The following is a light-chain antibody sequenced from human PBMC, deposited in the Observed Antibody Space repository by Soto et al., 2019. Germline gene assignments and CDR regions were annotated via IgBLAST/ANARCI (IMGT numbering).Light chain of an antibody. CDR1: SSDVGSYNL. CDR3: CSYATPRL. J-gene: IGLJ2*01. V-gene: IGLV2-23*02. CDR2: EVS. Sequence: QSVLTQPASVSGSPGQSITISRTGTSSDVGSYNLVSWYQQHPGKAPKLIIYEVSERPSGVSHRFSGSKSGNTASLTISGLQAEDEADYYCCSYATPRLFGGGTKLTVL.